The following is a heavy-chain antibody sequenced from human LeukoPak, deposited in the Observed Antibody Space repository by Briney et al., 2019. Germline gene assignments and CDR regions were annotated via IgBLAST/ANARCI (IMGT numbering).Heavy chain of an antibody. CDR1: GGSISSYY. V-gene: IGHV4-59*01. CDR2: IYYSGNT. CDR3: ARTKPLDPFDF. J-gene: IGHJ3*01. Sequence: SETLSLTCTVPGGSISSYYWSWIRQPPGKGLEWIGYIYYSGNTYYNPSLKSRVTISVDTSKNQFSLKVNSVTAADMAVYYCARTKPLDPFDFWGQGTLVTVSS.